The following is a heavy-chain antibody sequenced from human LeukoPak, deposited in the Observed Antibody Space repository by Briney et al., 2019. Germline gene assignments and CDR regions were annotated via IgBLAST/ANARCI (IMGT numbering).Heavy chain of an antibody. Sequence: SQTLSLTCTVSGGSISSGGYYWSWIRQHPGNGLEWIGYIYYSGSTYYNPSLKSRVTISVDTSKNQFSLKLSSVTAADTAVYYCARGSPGRFDILTGFDYWGQGTLVTVSS. CDR3: ARGSPGRFDILTGFDY. V-gene: IGHV4-31*03. CDR2: IYYSGST. J-gene: IGHJ4*02. D-gene: IGHD3-9*01. CDR1: GGSISSGGYY.